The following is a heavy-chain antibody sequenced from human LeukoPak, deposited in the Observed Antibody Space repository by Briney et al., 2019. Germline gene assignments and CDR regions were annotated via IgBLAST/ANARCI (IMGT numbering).Heavy chain of an antibody. CDR1: GFTVSNNY. CDR3: AREPGIAVLS. V-gene: IGHV3-66*01. CDR2: IYSDGRT. D-gene: IGHD6-19*01. J-gene: IGHJ4*02. Sequence: PGGSLRLSCAASGFTVSNNYMSWVRQAPGKGLDWVSAIYSDGRTNYADSVKGRFTVSRDTTKNTMYLQMNSLRAEDTAVYYCAREPGIAVLSWGQGTLVTVSS.